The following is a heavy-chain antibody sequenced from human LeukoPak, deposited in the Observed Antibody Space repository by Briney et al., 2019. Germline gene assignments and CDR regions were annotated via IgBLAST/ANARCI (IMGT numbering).Heavy chain of an antibody. J-gene: IGHJ4*02. V-gene: IGHV3-23*01. D-gene: IGHD1-26*01. CDR3: AKDRSIGTYYTFDH. CDR2: VSASGVMT. Sequence: GGSLRLSCAASGFTFTNYAMTWVRQAPGKGLEWVSSVSASGVMTYYADSVKGRFTVSRDTSKNSLYLQMSSLTAADTAVYYCAKDRSIGTYYTFDHWGQGTLVTVSS. CDR1: GFTFTNYA.